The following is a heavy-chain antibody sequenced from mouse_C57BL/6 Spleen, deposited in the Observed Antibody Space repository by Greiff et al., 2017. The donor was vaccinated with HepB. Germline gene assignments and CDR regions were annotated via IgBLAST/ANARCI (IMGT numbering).Heavy chain of an antibody. J-gene: IGHJ2*01. CDR2: IYPRSGNT. CDR1: GYTFTSYG. CDR3: ARDGDLLWLRRPCFDY. D-gene: IGHD2-2*01. Sequence: VQLQQSGAELARPGASVKLSCKASGYTFTSYGISWVKQRTGQGLEWIGEIYPRSGNTYYNEKFKGKATLTADKSSSTAYMELRSLTSEDSAVYFCARDGDLLWLRRPCFDYWGQGTTLTVSS. V-gene: IGHV1-81*01.